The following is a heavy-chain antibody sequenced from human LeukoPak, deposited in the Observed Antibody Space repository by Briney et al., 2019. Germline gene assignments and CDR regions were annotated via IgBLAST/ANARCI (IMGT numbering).Heavy chain of an antibody. J-gene: IGHJ4*02. CDR2: IYYSGST. V-gene: IGHV4-39*07. CDR1: GGSISSSSYY. CDR3: ARDAAGYSYGEVDY. Sequence: SETLSLTCTVSGGSISSSSYYWGWIRQPPGKGLEWIGSIYYSGSTYYRRSLKDRVPISVDTSKNQFSLKLSSVTAADTAVYYCARDAAGYSYGEVDYWGQGTLVTVSS. D-gene: IGHD5-18*01.